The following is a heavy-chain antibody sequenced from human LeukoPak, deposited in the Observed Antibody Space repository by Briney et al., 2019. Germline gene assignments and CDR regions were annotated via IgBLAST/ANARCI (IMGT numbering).Heavy chain of an antibody. CDR3: ARGIQNYDFWSGYYSPHDAFDI. Sequence: GGSLRLSCAASGFIFNTYAMSWVRQAPGEGLEWVSAISVSGDSTYYADSVKGRFTISRDDSKNTLYLQMNRLRAEDTAVYYCARGIQNYDFWSGYYSPHDAFDIWGQGTMVTVSS. CDR2: ISVSGDST. V-gene: IGHV3-23*01. J-gene: IGHJ3*02. D-gene: IGHD3-3*01. CDR1: GFIFNTYA.